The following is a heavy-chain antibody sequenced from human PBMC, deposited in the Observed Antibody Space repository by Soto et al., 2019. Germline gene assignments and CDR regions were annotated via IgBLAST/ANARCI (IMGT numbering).Heavy chain of an antibody. CDR2: IYYSGST. CDR1: GGSISSYY. Sequence: PSETLSLTCTVSGGSISSYYWSWIRQPPGKGLEWIGYIYYSGSTNYNPSLKSRVTVSVDTSKNQFSLKLSSVTAADTAVYYCARGPTVESYYYYYMDVWGKGTTVTVSS. J-gene: IGHJ6*03. CDR3: ARGPTVESYYYYYMDV. V-gene: IGHV4-59*08. D-gene: IGHD4-17*01.